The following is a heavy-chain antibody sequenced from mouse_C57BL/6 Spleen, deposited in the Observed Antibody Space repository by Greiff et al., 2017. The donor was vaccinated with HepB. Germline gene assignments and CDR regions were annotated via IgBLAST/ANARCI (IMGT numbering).Heavy chain of an antibody. CDR1: GYTFTSYW. CDR2: IDPSDSYT. D-gene: IGHD2-1*01. CDR3: ARVKGNPWYFDV. V-gene: IGHV1-59*01. J-gene: IGHJ1*03. Sequence: VQLQQPGAELVRPGTSVKLSCKASGYTFTSYWMHWVKQRPGQGLEWIGVIDPSDSYTNYNQKFKGKATLTVDTSSSTAYMQLSSLTSEDSAVYYCARVKGNPWYFDVWGTGTTVTVSS.